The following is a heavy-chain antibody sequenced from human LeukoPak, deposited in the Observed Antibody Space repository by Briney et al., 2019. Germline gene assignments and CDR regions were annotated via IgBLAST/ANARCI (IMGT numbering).Heavy chain of an antibody. D-gene: IGHD2-21*02. CDR2: INHSGST. CDR1: GGSFSGYY. CDR3: ARSDYCGGDCYRYFDL. Sequence: PSGTLSLTCAVYGGSFSGYYWSWIRQPPGKGLEWIGEINHSGSTNYNPSLKSRVTISVDTSKNQFSLKLSSVTAADTAVYYCARSDYCGGDCYRYFDLWGRGTLVTVSS. V-gene: IGHV4-34*01. J-gene: IGHJ2*01.